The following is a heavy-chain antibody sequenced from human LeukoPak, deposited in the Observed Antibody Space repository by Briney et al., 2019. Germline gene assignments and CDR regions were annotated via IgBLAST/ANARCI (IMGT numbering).Heavy chain of an antibody. CDR1: RFTFSSYS. D-gene: IGHD1-26*01. CDR3: ARDQARKYRVETTPGGFDI. CDR2: ISSSGSYI. V-gene: IGHV3-21*01. J-gene: IGHJ3*02. Sequence: GGSLRLSCAASRFTFSSYSMNWVRQAPGKGLEWVSSISSSGSYIYYADSVKGRFTISRDTSKNTLYLQMGSLRAEDTAVYYCARDQARKYRVETTPGGFDIWGQGTRVTVSS.